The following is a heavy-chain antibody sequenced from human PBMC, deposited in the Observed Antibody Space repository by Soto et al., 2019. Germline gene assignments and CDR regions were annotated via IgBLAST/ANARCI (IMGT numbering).Heavy chain of an antibody. Sequence: PGGSLRLSCAASGFTFSSYAMTWVRQAPGKGLEWVSGIRSSGDNTYYADSVKGRFTISRDNSKNTLYLQMNSLRAEDTAVYYCARDLLSMVATSYFDYWGQGTLVTVSS. J-gene: IGHJ4*02. CDR1: GFTFSSYA. CDR2: IRSSGDNT. CDR3: ARDLLSMVATSYFDY. D-gene: IGHD5-12*01. V-gene: IGHV3-23*01.